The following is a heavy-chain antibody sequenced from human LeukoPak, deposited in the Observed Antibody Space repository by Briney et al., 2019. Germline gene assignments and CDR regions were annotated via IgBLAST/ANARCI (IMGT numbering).Heavy chain of an antibody. V-gene: IGHV4-39*01. CDR1: GGSISSSTYY. CDR3: ARLGGYYDPPGY. D-gene: IGHD3-22*01. CDR2: IHYSGST. Sequence: SETLSLTCTVSGGSISSSTYYWAWIRQPPGKGLEWIGTIHYSGSTFYNPSLKSRVTISVDTSKNQFSLKLSSVTAADTAVYYCARLGGYYDPPGYWGQGTLVTVSS. J-gene: IGHJ4*02.